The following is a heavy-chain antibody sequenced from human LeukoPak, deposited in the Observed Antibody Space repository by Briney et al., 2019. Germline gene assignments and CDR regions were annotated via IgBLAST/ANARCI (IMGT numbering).Heavy chain of an antibody. D-gene: IGHD6-13*01. CDR2: IYYSGST. V-gene: IGHV4-39*01. Sequence: SETLSLTCTVSGGSISSSSYYWGWIRQPPGKGLEWIGSIYYSGSTYYNPSLKSRVTISVDTSKNQFSLKLSSVTAADTAVYYCARGYQQLARRKLDVWGKGTTVTISS. J-gene: IGHJ6*04. CDR1: GGSISSSSYY. CDR3: ARGYQQLARRKLDV.